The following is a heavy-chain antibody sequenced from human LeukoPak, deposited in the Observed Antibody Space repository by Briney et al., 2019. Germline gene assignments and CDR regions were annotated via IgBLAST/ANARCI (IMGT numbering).Heavy chain of an antibody. Sequence: PSETLSLTCTVSGGSISSYYWSWIRQPPGKGLEWIGYIYYSGSTNYNPDLKSRVTLSGDTIKNQFSLKLSSVTAADTAVYYCAREYYYDSSGYSHTFDYWGQGTLVSVSS. J-gene: IGHJ4*02. CDR3: AREYYYDSSGYSHTFDY. V-gene: IGHV4-59*01. CDR1: GGSISSYY. CDR2: IYYSGST. D-gene: IGHD3-22*01.